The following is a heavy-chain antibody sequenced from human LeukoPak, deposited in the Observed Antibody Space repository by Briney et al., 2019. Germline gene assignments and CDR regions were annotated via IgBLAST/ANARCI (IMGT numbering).Heavy chain of an antibody. CDR2: IDGGGRNT. CDR1: GHTFSDYW. J-gene: IGHJ4*02. CDR3: IRDFRIADF. V-gene: IGHV3-74*01. D-gene: IGHD1-14*01. Sequence: GGSLRLSCIGSGHTFSDYWIHWVRQAPGKGLVWVSRIDGGGRNTNYADSVKGRFTVSRDNAKNTVYLQMNSLSAEDTAVYYCIRDFRIADFWGQGTLVTVSS.